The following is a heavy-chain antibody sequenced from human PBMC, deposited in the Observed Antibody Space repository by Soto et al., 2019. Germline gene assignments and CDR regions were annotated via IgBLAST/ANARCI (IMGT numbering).Heavy chain of an antibody. CDR3: ARGSYYDILTGYPRNAFDI. CDR1: GYTFIGYY. D-gene: IGHD3-9*01. CDR2: INPNTGGT. V-gene: IGHV1-2*02. Sequence: ASVKVSCKASGYTFIGYYMHWVRQAPGQGLEWMGWINPNTGGTNYAQNFQGRVTMTRDTSSSTAYMELSRLRSDDTAVYFCARGSYYDILTGYPRNAFDIWGRGTTVTVSS. J-gene: IGHJ3*02.